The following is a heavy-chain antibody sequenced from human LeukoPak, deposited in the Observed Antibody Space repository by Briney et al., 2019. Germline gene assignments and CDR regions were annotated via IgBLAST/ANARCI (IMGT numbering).Heavy chain of an antibody. CDR3: ARGHFGLDY. D-gene: IGHD3-10*01. J-gene: IGHJ4*02. CDR1: GFIFTEYY. CDR2: MKNSGDTI. V-gene: IGHV3-11*01. Sequence: GGSLRLSCAASGFIFTEYYMSWIRQAPGKGLEWVSYMKNSGDTIYYADSVRGRFTIARDNAKNSLYLQMNSLRAEDTAVYYCARGHFGLDYWGQGTLVTVSS.